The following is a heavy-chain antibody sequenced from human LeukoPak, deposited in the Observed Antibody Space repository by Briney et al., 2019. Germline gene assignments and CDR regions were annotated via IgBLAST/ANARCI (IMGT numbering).Heavy chain of an antibody. V-gene: IGHV1-8*01. CDR2: MNPNSGNT. J-gene: IGHJ5*02. D-gene: IGHD3-10*01. CDR3: AREGEELLRRWWFDP. Sequence: ASVKVSCKASGYTFTSYDINWVRQATGQGLEWMGWMNPNSGNTGYAQKFQGRVTMTRNTSISTAYMELSSLRSEDTAVYYCAREGEELLRRWWFDPWGQGTLVAVSS. CDR1: GYTFTSYD.